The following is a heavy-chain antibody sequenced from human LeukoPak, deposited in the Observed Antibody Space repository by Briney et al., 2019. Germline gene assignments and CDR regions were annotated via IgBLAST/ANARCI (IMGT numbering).Heavy chain of an antibody. CDR2: ISGSGGST. V-gene: IGHV3-23*01. CDR3: AKETYYYDSSGYWVY. J-gene: IGHJ4*02. CDR1: GFTFSSYG. D-gene: IGHD3-22*01. Sequence: GGSLRLSSAASGFTFSSYGMSWVRQAPGKGLEWVSAISGSGGSTYYADSVKGRFTISRDNSKNTLYLQMNSLRAEDTAVYYCAKETYYYDSSGYWVYWGQGTLVTVSS.